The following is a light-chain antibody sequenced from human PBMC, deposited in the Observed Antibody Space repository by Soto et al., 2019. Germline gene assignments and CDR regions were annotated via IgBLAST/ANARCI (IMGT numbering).Light chain of an antibody. CDR3: QQYGSSTWT. CDR2: GAS. V-gene: IGKV3-20*01. J-gene: IGKJ1*01. Sequence: EIVLTQSPGTLSLSPGERATLSCRASQSVSSSYLAWYQQKPGQAPRLLIYGASSRATGIPDRFSGSGSGIDFTLNISRLEPEDFAVYYCQQYGSSTWTFGQGTKVEIK. CDR1: QSVSSSY.